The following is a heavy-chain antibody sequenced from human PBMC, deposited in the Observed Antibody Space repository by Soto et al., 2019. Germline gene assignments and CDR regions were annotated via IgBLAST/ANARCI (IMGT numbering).Heavy chain of an antibody. CDR1: GYTLTSYD. CDR2: MTPNRGTT. V-gene: IGHV1-8*01. Sequence: SAVKRSWKGFGYTLTSYDIHRVRQATGQGLEWMGWMTPNRGTTGYAQKFQGRVTMTRNTSISTAYMELSSLRSEDTAVYYCARVYECWRGYWSWFDPWGQGTLVTVTS. D-gene: IGHD3-3*01. J-gene: IGHJ5*02. CDR3: ARVYECWRGYWSWFDP.